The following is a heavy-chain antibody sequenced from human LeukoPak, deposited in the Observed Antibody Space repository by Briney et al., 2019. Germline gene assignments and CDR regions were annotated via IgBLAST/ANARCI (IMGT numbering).Heavy chain of an antibody. CDR1: GGSISSYW. D-gene: IGHD3-22*01. CDR2: IYYTGST. J-gene: IGHJ4*02. Sequence: SETLSPTCTVSGGSISSYWWSWIRQPPGKGLEWIGYIYYTGSTNYNPSLKSRATISLDTSKNQFSLKLSSVTAADTAVYYCARGIHYYDSSGYLPDYWGQGTLVTVSS. CDR3: ARGIHYYDSSGYLPDY. V-gene: IGHV4-59*01.